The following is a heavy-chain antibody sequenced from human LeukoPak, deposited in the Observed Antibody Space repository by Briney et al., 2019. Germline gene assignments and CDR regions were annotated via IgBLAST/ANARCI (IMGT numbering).Heavy chain of an antibody. J-gene: IGHJ4*02. CDR3: ATPTAGTWHFDY. CDR1: GFTFSSYW. CDR2: IKQDASER. Sequence: GGSLRLSCAASGFTFSSYWMTWVRQAPGKGREWVANIKQDASERYCVDSLKGRFTISRDNAKNSLYLQMNSLRAEDTAVYYCATPTAGTWHFDYWGQGTLVTVSS. D-gene: IGHD1-1*01. V-gene: IGHV3-7*01.